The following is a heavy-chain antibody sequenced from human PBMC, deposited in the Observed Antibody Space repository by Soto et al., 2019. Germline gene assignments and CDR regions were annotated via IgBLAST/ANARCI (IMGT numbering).Heavy chain of an antibody. CDR3: AKGSVVVAAKFDS. V-gene: IGHV3-23*01. CDR1: GFTYNNYA. D-gene: IGHD2-21*02. J-gene: IGHJ4*02. CDR2: ISSSGYSA. Sequence: WGSLRLSCAASGFTYNNYAMGWGRHAPGKGLEWVSAISSSGYSAYYADSVKGRFTISRDNSRNTMFLQMNKLSAEDTAVYYCAKGSVVVAAKFDSWGQGTPVTVSS.